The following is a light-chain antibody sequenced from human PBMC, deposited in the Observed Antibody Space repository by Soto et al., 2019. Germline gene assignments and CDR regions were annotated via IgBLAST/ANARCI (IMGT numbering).Light chain of an antibody. CDR3: LLSYNGPYV. Sequence: QAVVTQEPSLTVSPGGTVTLTCGSSTGAVTNGHYPYWFQQKPGQAPRTLIYDTTNRHSWTPARFSGSLLGGKAALTLSSAHPEDEAEYYCLLSYNGPYVFGTGTKVTVL. CDR2: DTT. CDR1: TGAVTNGHY. V-gene: IGLV7-46*01. J-gene: IGLJ1*01.